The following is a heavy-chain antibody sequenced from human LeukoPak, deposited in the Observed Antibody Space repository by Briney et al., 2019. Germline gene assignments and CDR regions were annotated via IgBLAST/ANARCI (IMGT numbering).Heavy chain of an antibody. J-gene: IGHJ4*02. CDR3: AAIAAAGPYFDY. D-gene: IGHD6-13*01. CDR1: GYTFTSYY. Sequence: ASVKVSCNASGYTFTSYYMHWVRQAPGQGLEWMGIINPSGGSTSYAQKFQGRVTMTRDTSTSTVYMELSSLRSEDTAVYYCAAIAAAGPYFDYWGQGTLVTVSS. CDR2: INPSGGST. V-gene: IGHV1-46*01.